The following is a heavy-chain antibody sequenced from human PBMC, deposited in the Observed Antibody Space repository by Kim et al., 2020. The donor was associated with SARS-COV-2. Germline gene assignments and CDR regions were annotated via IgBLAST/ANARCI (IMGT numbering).Heavy chain of an antibody. CDR1: GGSISSSSYY. V-gene: IGHV4-39*01. J-gene: IGHJ4*02. D-gene: IGHD3-10*01. CDR2: LYYSGST. Sequence: SETLSLTCTVSGGSISSSSYYWGWIRQPPGKGLEWIGSLYYSGSTYYNPSLKSRVTISVDTSKNQFSLKLSSVTAADTDVYYCAIHGWFGELSGGSVFDYWGQGTLVTVSS. CDR3: AIHGWFGELSGGSVFDY.